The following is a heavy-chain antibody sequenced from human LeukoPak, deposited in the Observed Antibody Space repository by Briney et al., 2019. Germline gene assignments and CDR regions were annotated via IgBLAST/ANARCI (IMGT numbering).Heavy chain of an antibody. CDR3: ARDSRQDYYDSSGYLCFAFDI. Sequence: GGSLRLSCAASGFTVSNNYMSWVRQAPGKGLEWVSVIYSDGSKYYADSVKGRFTISRDNSKNTLYLQMNSLRAEDTAVYYCARDSRQDYYDSSGYLCFAFDIWGQGTMVSVSS. CDR1: GFTVSNNY. V-gene: IGHV3-53*01. D-gene: IGHD3-22*01. CDR2: IYSDGSK. J-gene: IGHJ3*02.